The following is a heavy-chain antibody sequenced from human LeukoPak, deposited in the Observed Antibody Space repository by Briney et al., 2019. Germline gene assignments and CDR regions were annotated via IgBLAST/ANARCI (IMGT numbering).Heavy chain of an antibody. J-gene: IGHJ3*02. V-gene: IGHV4-38-2*02. CDR3: ARGGGFLGSLYADVFDM. CDR2: FYHSGGP. Sequence: SETLSLTCSVSGYSISSGYHWGWIRQPPGKGLEWIGNFYHSGGPYYTPSLKSRVTISVDTSRNQFSLILSSVTAADTALYYCARGGGFLGSLYADVFDMWGQGTMVTVSS. CDR1: GYSISSGYH. D-gene: IGHD3-3*01.